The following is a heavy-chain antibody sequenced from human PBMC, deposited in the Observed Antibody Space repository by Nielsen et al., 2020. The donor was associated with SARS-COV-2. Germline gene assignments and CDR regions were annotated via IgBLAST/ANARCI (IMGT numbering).Heavy chain of an antibody. CDR1: GFSFSSYG. CDR3: VRKDTSMGFYYYGMDV. D-gene: IGHD5-18*01. Sequence: GESLKISCTASGFSFSSYGMNWVRQAPGKGLEWFSYISKSYTPIDYADSVKGRFTISRDNARNSLYLQMKGLRAEDTAVYYCVRKDTSMGFYYYGMDVWGRGTTVTVSS. V-gene: IGHV3-48*01. CDR2: ISKSYTPI. J-gene: IGHJ6*02.